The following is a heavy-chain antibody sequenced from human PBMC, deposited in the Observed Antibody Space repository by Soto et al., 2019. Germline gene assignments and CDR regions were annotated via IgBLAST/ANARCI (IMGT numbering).Heavy chain of an antibody. CDR1: GGSISSSNW. Sequence: QVQLQESGPGLVKPSETLSLTCAVSGGSISSSNWWTWVRHPPGKGLEWIGEISHSGTTYYNPSLKSRVDISIDRSKNHFSLKLSSVTAADTAVYYCARVRAGCSATSCYLDPWGQGTLFTVSS. V-gene: IGHV4-4*02. D-gene: IGHD2-2*01. J-gene: IGHJ5*02. CDR3: ARVRAGCSATSCYLDP. CDR2: ISHSGTT.